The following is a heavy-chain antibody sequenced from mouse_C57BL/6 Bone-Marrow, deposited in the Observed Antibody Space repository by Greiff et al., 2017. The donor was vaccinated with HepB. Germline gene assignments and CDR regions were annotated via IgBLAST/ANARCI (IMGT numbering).Heavy chain of an antibody. D-gene: IGHD1-1*01. Sequence: QVQLQQSGAELVMPGASVKLSCKASGYTFTSYWMHWVKQRPGQGLEWIGEIDPSDSYTNYNQKFKGKSTLTVDKSSSTAYMQLSSLTSEDSAVYYCARSGLLRYQYYFDYWGQGTTLTVSS. CDR1: GYTFTSYW. V-gene: IGHV1-69*01. J-gene: IGHJ2*01. CDR2: IDPSDSYT. CDR3: ARSGLLRYQYYFDY.